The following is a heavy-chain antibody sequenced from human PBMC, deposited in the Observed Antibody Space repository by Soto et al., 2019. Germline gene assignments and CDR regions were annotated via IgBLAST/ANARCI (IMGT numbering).Heavy chain of an antibody. CDR3: ARPEYISSSYGMDV. V-gene: IGHV3-48*02. J-gene: IGHJ6*02. CDR2: ISSSSSTI. CDR1: GFTFSSYS. D-gene: IGHD6-6*01. Sequence: EVQLVESGGGLVQPGGSLRLSCAASGFTFSSYSMNWVRQAPGKGLECVSYISSSSSTIYYADSVKGRFTISRDNAKNSLYLQMNSLRDEDTAVYYCARPEYISSSYGMDVWGQWTTVTVSS.